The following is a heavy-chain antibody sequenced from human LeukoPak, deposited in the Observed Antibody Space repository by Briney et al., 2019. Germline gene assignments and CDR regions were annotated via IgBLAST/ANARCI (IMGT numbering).Heavy chain of an antibody. Sequence: ASVNVSCKASGYTFTSYGISWVRQAPGQGLEWMGWISAYNGNTNYAQKLQGRVTMTTDTSTSTAYMELRSLRSDDTAVYYCARDRDIVVVPAAIRLGVNWFDPWGQGTLVTVSS. V-gene: IGHV1-18*01. CDR3: ARDRDIVVVPAAIRLGVNWFDP. CDR2: ISAYNGNT. CDR1: GYTFTSYG. D-gene: IGHD2-2*02. J-gene: IGHJ5*02.